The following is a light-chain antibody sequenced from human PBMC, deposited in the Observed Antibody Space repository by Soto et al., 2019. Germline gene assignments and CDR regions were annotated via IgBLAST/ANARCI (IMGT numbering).Light chain of an antibody. CDR3: QQYNVWPLT. CDR2: VAS. CDR1: QSVSSN. Sequence: EIVMTQSPATLSVSPGERATLSCRASQSVSSNLAWYQQKPGQTPKLLIYVASTRATAIPARFSGSGSGTEFTLHNCSLQSEDFAVYYCQQYNVWPLTFGGGTKVEFK. V-gene: IGKV3-15*01. J-gene: IGKJ4*01.